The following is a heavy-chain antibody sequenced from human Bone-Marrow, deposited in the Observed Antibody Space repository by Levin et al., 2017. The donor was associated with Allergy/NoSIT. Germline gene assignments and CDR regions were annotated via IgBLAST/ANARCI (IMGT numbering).Heavy chain of an antibody. CDR2: IYYSGST. Sequence: NPSETLSLTCTVSGGSISSGGYYWSWIRQHPGKGLEWIGYIYYSGSTYYNPSLKSRVTISVDTSKNQFSLKLSSVTAADTAVYYCARVRMDRSSSTPTNYYGMDVWGQGTTVTVSS. CDR1: GGSISSGGYY. J-gene: IGHJ6*02. V-gene: IGHV4-31*03. D-gene: IGHD6-6*01. CDR3: ARVRMDRSSSTPTNYYGMDV.